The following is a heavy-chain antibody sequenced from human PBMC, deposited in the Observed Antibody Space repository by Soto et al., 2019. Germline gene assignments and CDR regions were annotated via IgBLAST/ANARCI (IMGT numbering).Heavy chain of an antibody. CDR2: INSDGSST. V-gene: IGHV3-74*01. J-gene: IGHJ4*02. CDR1: GFTFSSDW. D-gene: IGHD1-26*01. Sequence: GGSPRLSRAASGFTFSSDWMHWVRPAPGKGLVWVSRINSDGSSTSYADSVKGRFTISRDNAKNTLYLQMNSLRAEDTAVYYCASSILSGRTRIGYWGQGTLVTVSS. CDR3: ASSILSGRTRIGY.